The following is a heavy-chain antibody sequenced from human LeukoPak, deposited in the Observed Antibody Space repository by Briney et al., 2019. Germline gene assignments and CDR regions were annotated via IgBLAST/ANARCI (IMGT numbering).Heavy chain of an antibody. V-gene: IGHV1-18*01. Sequence: ASVKVSCKASGYTFTSYGISWVRQAPGQGLEWMGWISAYNGNTNYAQKLQGRVTMTTDTSTSTAYMGLRSLRSDDTAVYYCARDRAYDSSGYYSALDAFDIWGQGTMVTVSS. CDR2: ISAYNGNT. CDR3: ARDRAYDSSGYYSALDAFDI. D-gene: IGHD3-22*01. J-gene: IGHJ3*02. CDR1: GYTFTSYG.